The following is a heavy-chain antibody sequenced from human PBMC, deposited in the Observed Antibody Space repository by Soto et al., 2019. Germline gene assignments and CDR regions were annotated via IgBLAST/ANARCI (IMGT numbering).Heavy chain of an antibody. CDR1: GDSVSNDTYY. J-gene: IGHJ4*02. CDR3: ARSQRGRTAFTFDY. Sequence: PSETLSLTCAVSGDSVSNDTYYWSWIRHPPGKGLEWIGYIYYSGTTNYNSYLKSRLSLSVDMSKNQFSLKLASVTAADTAVYFCARSQRGRTAFTFDYWGQGALVTVSS. V-gene: IGHV4-61*01. D-gene: IGHD3-16*01. CDR2: IYYSGTT.